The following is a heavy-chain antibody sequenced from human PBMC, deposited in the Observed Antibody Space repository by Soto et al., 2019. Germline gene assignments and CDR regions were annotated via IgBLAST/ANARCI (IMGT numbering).Heavy chain of an antibody. CDR3: ARGSYVDDTVWDGMDV. J-gene: IGHJ6*02. D-gene: IGHD3-16*01. V-gene: IGHV3-13*01. CDR2: IGTAGDT. Sequence: GGSLRLSCAASGFTFSSYDMHWVRQATGKGLEWVSAIGTAGDTYYPGSVKGRFTISRENAKNSLYLQMNSLRAEDTAVYYCARGSYVDDTVWDGMDVWGQGTTVTVSS. CDR1: GFTFSSYD.